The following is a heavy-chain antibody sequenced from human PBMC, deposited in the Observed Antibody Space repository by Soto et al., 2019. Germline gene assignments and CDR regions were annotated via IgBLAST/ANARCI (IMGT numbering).Heavy chain of an antibody. CDR2: VYHSGNT. CDR1: GYSISSDKW. J-gene: IGHJ4*02. Sequence: QVQLQESGPGLVKPSGTLSLTCAVSGYSISSDKWWSWVRQPPGKGLAWIGEVYHSGNTNYTPSLKSRVIISVDTSKNQCSLQLSYVTDADTAMYYCARGERQQQREYLGQGTLVTVSS. V-gene: IGHV4-4*02. D-gene: IGHD6-13*01. CDR3: ARGERQQQREY.